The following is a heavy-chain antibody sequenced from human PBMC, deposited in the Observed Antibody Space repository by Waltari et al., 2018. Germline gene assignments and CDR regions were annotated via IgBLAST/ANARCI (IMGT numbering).Heavy chain of an antibody. CDR1: EYTFTSSY. Sequence: QVQLVQSGAEVKKPGASVKISCKTSEYTFTSSYIHWVRQAPGQGLEWMGIINPSSGSTIYAQKFQGRVTMTRDTSTSTVYMELSSLRSDDTAVYYCALDTGALWMDVWGQGTTVTVSS. CDR2: INPSSGST. CDR3: ALDTGALWMDV. D-gene: IGHD2-21*01. V-gene: IGHV1-46*01. J-gene: IGHJ6*02.